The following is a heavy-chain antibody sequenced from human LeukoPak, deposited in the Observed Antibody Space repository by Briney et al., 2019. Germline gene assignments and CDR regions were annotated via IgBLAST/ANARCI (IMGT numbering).Heavy chain of an antibody. CDR2: ISYDGSNK. CDR3: ARGPRGDGYNGYYYYGMDV. J-gene: IGHJ6*02. V-gene: IGHV3-30-3*01. Sequence: PGRSLRLSCAASGFTFSSYAMHWVRQAPGKGLEWVAVISYDGSNKYYADSVKGRFTISRDNSKNTLYLQMNSLRAEDTAVYYCARGPRGDGYNGYYYYGMDVWGQGTTVTVSS. D-gene: IGHD5-24*01. CDR1: GFTFSSYA.